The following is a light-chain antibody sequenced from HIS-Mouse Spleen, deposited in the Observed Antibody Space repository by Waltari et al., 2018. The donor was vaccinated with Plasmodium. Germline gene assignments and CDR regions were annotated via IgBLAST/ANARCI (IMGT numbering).Light chain of an antibody. CDR2: EGS. V-gene: IGLV2-23*01. CDR3: CSYAGSSTLV. J-gene: IGLJ2*01. Sequence: QSALTQPASVSGSPGQSITISCTGTSSDVGSYNLVSWYQQHPGKAPKRMIYEGSKWPAGVSNRFSGAKSGNTASLTISGLQAEDEADYYCCSYAGSSTLVFGGGTKLTVL. CDR1: SSDVGSYNL.